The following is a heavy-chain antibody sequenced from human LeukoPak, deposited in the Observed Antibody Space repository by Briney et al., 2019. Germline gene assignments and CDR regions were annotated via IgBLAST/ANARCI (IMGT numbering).Heavy chain of an antibody. J-gene: IGHJ4*02. V-gene: IGHV3-23*01. Sequence: GGSLRLSCAASGFTFSSYAMSWVRQAPGKGLEWVSAISGSGGSTYYAGSVKGRFTISRDNSKNTLYLQMNSLRAEDTAVYYCAKDTTPYYYDSSGYFDYWGQGTLVTVSS. CDR2: ISGSGGST. CDR1: GFTFSSYA. D-gene: IGHD3-22*01. CDR3: AKDTTPYYYDSSGYFDY.